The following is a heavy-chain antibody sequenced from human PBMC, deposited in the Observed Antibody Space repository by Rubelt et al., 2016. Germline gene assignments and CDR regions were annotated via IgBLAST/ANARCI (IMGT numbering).Heavy chain of an antibody. D-gene: IGHD1-26*01. Sequence: QVQLQESGPGLVKPSETLSLTCTVSGYSINNGYYWSWIRQPPGKGLEWIGEITHSVSTNYNPSLKRRVTISVDTAKNQLSLKLSSVTAADTAVYYCARRRRYSGSSYWYFDLWGRGTLVTVSS. V-gene: IGHV4-38-2*02. CDR2: ITHSVST. CDR1: GYSINNGYY. J-gene: IGHJ2*01. CDR3: ARRRRYSGSSYWYFDL.